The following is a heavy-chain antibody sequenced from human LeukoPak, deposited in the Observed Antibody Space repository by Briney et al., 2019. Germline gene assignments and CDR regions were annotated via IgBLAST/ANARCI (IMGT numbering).Heavy chain of an antibody. CDR3: ARVGRYYGSGSYYNQTFDY. Sequence: SVKVSCKASGGTFSSYAISWVRQAPGQGLEWMGRIIPILGIANYAQKFQGRVTITADKSTSTAYMELSSLRSEDTAVYYCARVGRYYGSGSYYNQTFDYWGQGTLVTVSS. J-gene: IGHJ4*02. CDR1: GGTFSSYA. CDR2: IIPILGIA. V-gene: IGHV1-69*04. D-gene: IGHD3-10*01.